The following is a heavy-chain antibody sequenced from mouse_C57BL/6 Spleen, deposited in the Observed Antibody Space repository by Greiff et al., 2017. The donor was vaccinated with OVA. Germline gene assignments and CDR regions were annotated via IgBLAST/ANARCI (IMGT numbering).Heavy chain of an antibody. V-gene: IGHV1-19*01. CDR3: ARGRAYYSNYDYAMDY. J-gene: IGHJ4*01. CDR1: GYTFTDYY. Sequence: EVQLQQSGPVLVKPGASVKMSCKASGYTFTDYYMNWVKQSHGKSLEWIGVINPYNGGTSYNQKFKGKATLTVDKSSSTAYMELNSLTSEDSAVYYCARGRAYYSNYDYAMDYWGQGTSVTVSS. D-gene: IGHD2-5*01. CDR2: INPYNGGT.